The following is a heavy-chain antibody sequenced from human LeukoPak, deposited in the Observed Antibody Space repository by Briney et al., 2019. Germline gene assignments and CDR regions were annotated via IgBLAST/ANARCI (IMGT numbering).Heavy chain of an antibody. CDR3: AREGFRQSHNWFDP. D-gene: IGHD2-21*01. Sequence: ASVKVSCKASGGTFSSYTISWVRQAPGQGLEWMGIINPSGGSTSYAQKFQGRVTMTRDTSTSTVYMELSSLRSEDTAVYYCAREGFRQSHNWFDPWGQGTLVTVS. V-gene: IGHV1-46*01. CDR1: GGTFSSYT. J-gene: IGHJ5*02. CDR2: INPSGGST.